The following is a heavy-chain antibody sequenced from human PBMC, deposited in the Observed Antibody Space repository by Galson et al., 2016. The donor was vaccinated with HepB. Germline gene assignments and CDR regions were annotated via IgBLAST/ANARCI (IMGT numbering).Heavy chain of an antibody. D-gene: IGHD6-19*01. J-gene: IGHJ4*02. CDR2: IYPGDSDT. CDR1: GSSFTSYY. V-gene: IGHV5-51*01. Sequence: QSGAEVKKPGDSLNISCKGSGSSFTSYYIGWVRQMPGKGLEWMGIIYPGDSDTTYSPSFQGQVTISADKSISTAYLQWSSLKASDTAIYYCARLGTVAGFDYWGQGTLVTVS. CDR3: ARLGTVAGFDY.